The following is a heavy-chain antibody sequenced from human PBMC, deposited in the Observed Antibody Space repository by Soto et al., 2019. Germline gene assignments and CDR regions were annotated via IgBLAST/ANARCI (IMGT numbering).Heavy chain of an antibody. CDR3: ARDPKTSGGQHWAFNYFDS. Sequence: LRLSCAASGFSFSISPMHWVRQAPGKGPEWVALISYDGTNKFYADSVKGRFTISRDNSKSTLYLQVDSLRPEDAAVYYRARDPKTSGGQHWAFNYFDSWGQGTLVTVSS. J-gene: IGHJ4*02. V-gene: IGHV3-30-3*01. CDR2: ISYDGTNK. D-gene: IGHD7-27*01. CDR1: GFSFSISP.